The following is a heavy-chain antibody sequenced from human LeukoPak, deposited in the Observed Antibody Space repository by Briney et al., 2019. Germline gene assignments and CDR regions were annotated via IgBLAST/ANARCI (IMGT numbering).Heavy chain of an antibody. CDR2: SYYSGST. CDR3: ARHETGDFDY. J-gene: IGHJ4*02. D-gene: IGHD3-9*01. V-gene: IGHV4-39*01. Sequence: SETLSLTCTVSGVSISSSSYYWGWIRQPPGKGLEWIGSSYYSGSTYYNPSRKSPVTISVDTSTHQFSLKLSSVPAADTAVYYCARHETGDFDYWGQGTLVTVSS. CDR1: GVSISSSSYY.